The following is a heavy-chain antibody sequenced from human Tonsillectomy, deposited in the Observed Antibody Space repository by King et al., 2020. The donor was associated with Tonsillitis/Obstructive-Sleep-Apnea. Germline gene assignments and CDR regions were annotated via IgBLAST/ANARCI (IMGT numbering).Heavy chain of an antibody. D-gene: IGHD2-8*01. Sequence: TLKESGPTLVKPTQTLTLTCTFSGFSLSTSGVGVGWIRQPPGKALEWLALIYWDDDKRYSPSLKSRLTITKDTSKNQVVLTIPNMDPVDTAPYYCAHLYCTNGVCSAEYFQHWGQGTLVTVSS. CDR3: AHLYCTNGVCSAEYFQH. V-gene: IGHV2-5*02. J-gene: IGHJ1*01. CDR2: IYWDDDK. CDR1: GFSLSTSGVG.